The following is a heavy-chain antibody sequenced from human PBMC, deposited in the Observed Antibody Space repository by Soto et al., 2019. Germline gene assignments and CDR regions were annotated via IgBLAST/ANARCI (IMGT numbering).Heavy chain of an antibody. CDR3: ARGRYYDSPQDL. Sequence: PGGSLRLSCTPFGFNFDAYAISWVRQAPGKGLEWVSAVTATAESAYYTDSVRGRFIITRDNSDHMLYLQMSSLRVEDTAIYFCARGRYYDSPQDLWGRGTQVTVSS. CDR2: VTATAESA. V-gene: IGHV3-23*01. D-gene: IGHD3-10*01. J-gene: IGHJ5*02. CDR1: GFNFDAYA.